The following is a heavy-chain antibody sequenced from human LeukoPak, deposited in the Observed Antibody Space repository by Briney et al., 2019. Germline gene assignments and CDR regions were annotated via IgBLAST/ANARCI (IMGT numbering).Heavy chain of an antibody. V-gene: IGHV3-48*04. CDR1: GFTFSDYP. CDR2: IRATSTTL. Sequence: AGGSLRLSCAASGFTFSDYPMNWIRQAPGKGLEWVSNIRATSTTLYYQDYYADSVKGRFTISRDNAKNSLFLQMNSLRAEDTAVYYSARERYGNYNWGQGTLVTVSS. CDR3: ARERYGNYN. J-gene: IGHJ4*02. D-gene: IGHD4-11*01.